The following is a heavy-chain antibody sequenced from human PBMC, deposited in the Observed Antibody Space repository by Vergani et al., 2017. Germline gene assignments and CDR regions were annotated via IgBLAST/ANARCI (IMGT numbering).Heavy chain of an antibody. CDR3: ARADSGMTIGSWHMDV. J-gene: IGHJ6*03. Sequence: QVQLVQSGAEVKKPGSSVQVSCKASGGTFSSYAISWVRQAPGQGLEWMGGIIPIFGTANYAQKFQGRVTITADESTSTAYMELSSLRSEDTAVYYCARADSGMTIGSWHMDVWGKGTTVTVSS. V-gene: IGHV1-69*12. D-gene: IGHD5-12*01. CDR1: GGTFSSYA. CDR2: IIPIFGTA.